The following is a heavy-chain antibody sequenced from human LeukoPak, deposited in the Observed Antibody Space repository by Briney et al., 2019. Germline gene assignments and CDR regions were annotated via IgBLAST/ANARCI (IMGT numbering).Heavy chain of an antibody. CDR2: ISAYNGNT. CDR3: ARLGYYDREVLY. D-gene: IGHD3-22*01. CDR1: GYTFTSYG. V-gene: IGHV1-18*01. J-gene: IGHJ4*02. Sequence: ASVKVSCXASGYTFTSYGISWVRQAPGQGLEWMGWISAYNGNTNYAQKLQGRVTMTTDISTSTAYMELRSLRSDDTAVYYCARLGYYDREVLYWGQGTLVTVSS.